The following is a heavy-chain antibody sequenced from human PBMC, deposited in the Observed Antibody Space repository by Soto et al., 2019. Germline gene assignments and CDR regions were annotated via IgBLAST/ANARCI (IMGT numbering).Heavy chain of an antibody. J-gene: IGHJ4*02. CDR2: IRSKTHNYAT. CDR1: GFTLSGSA. CDR3: TRGGGSYSFGY. D-gene: IGHD1-26*01. V-gene: IGHV3-73*02. Sequence: EVQLVESGGGLVQPGESLKLSCAASGFTLSGSAVHWVRQASGKGLEWVGRIRSKTHNYATDYIASVKGRFTMSRDDSNTTAYLQMNGLKTDDTAVYYCTRGGGSYSFGYWGQGTLVTVSS.